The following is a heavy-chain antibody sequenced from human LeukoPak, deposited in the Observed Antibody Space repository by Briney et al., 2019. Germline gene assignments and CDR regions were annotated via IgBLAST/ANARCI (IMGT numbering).Heavy chain of an antibody. CDR3: ARGRAAFDP. Sequence: RGSLRLSCAASGITSSNYWMTWVRQAPGKGLEWVANIKQDGSETSYVDSMKGRFTMSRDNAKNSLYLQMNSLRAEDTAVYYCARGRAAFDPWGQGTLVTVSS. D-gene: IGHD2-15*01. CDR2: IKQDGSET. J-gene: IGHJ5*02. CDR1: GITSSNYW. V-gene: IGHV3-7*01.